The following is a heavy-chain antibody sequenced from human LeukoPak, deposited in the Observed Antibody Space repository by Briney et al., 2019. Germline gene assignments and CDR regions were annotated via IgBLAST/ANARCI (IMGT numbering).Heavy chain of an antibody. CDR3: ARTTVVRDSDY. CDR2: IYHSGST. D-gene: IGHD4-23*01. CDR1: GGSFSGYY. Sequence: PSETLSLTCAVYGGSFSGYYWSWIRQPPRKGLEWIGSIYHSGSTYYNPSLKSRVTISVDTSKNQFSLKLSSVTAADTAVYYCARTTVVRDSDYWGQGTLVTVSS. V-gene: IGHV4-34*01. J-gene: IGHJ4*02.